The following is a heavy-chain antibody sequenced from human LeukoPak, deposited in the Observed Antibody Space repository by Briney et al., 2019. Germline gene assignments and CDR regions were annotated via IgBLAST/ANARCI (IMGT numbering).Heavy chain of an antibody. J-gene: IGHJ5*02. Sequence: PGESLKISCKGSGYSFTSYWIGWVRQMPGKGLEWMGIIYPGDSDTRYSPSFQGQVTISADKSISTAYLQWSSLKASDTAMYYCARQGRDYVWGSYRDNWFDPWGQGTLVTVSS. CDR1: GYSFTSYW. D-gene: IGHD3-16*02. CDR3: ARQGRDYVWGSYRDNWFDP. CDR2: IYPGDSDT. V-gene: IGHV5-51*01.